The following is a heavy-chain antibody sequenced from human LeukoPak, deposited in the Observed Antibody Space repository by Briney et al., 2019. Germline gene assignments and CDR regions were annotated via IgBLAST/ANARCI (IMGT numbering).Heavy chain of an antibody. CDR1: GFSFMNAW. CDR3: TTFYHEYSPY. V-gene: IGHV3-15*01. Sequence: PGGSLRLSXAASGFSFMNAWMIWVRQAPGKGLEWLGRIKSNAVGGTPDYAAPARGRFTISRDDSKNTLYLQMNSLKTEDTAVYYCTTFYHEYSPYWGRGTLVTVSS. D-gene: IGHD2/OR15-2a*01. CDR2: IKSNAVGGTP. J-gene: IGHJ4*02.